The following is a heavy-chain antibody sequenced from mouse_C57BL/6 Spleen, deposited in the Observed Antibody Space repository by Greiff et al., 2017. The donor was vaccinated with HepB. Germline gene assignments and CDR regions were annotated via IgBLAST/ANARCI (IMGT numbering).Heavy chain of an antibody. CDR2: INPYNGDT. CDR1: GYSFTGYF. V-gene: IGHV1-20*01. Sequence: EVQLQQSGPELVKPGDSVKISCKASGYSFTGYFMNWVMQSHGKSLEWIGRINPYNGDTFYNQKFKGKATLTVDKSSSTAHMELRSLTSEDSAVYYCARSYYYGSSFFAYWGQGTLVTVSA. CDR3: ARSYYYGSSFFAY. J-gene: IGHJ3*01. D-gene: IGHD1-1*01.